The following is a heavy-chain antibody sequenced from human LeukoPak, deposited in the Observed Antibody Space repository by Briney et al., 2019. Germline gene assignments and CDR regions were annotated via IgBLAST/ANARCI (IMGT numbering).Heavy chain of an antibody. V-gene: IGHV1-69*04. CDR3: ASGYCSTTSCYVNPYFGY. CDR1: GGTFSSYA. CDR2: IIPILGIA. Sequence: ASVKVSCKASGGTFSSYAISWVRQAPGQGLEWMGRIIPILGIANYAQKFQGRVTISADESTSTAYMELSSLRSEDTAVYYCASGYCSTTSCYVNPYFGYWGQGTLVTVSS. D-gene: IGHD2-2*03. J-gene: IGHJ4*02.